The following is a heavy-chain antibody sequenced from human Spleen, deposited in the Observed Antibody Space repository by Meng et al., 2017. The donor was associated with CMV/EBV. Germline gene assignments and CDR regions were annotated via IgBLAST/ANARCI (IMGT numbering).Heavy chain of an antibody. CDR3: ARDGGSTTSYYYYGLDV. CDR2: ISNSGKTI. CDR1: GFIFSDYY. D-gene: IGHD2-2*01. J-gene: IGHJ6*02. Sequence: GESLKISCEASGFIFSDYYMSWIRQAPGKGLEWVSYISNSGKTIFYAESLKGRFTISRDNAKNTLYLEMNSLRAEDTAIYYCARDGGSTTSYYYYGLDVWGQGTTVTVFS. V-gene: IGHV3-11*01.